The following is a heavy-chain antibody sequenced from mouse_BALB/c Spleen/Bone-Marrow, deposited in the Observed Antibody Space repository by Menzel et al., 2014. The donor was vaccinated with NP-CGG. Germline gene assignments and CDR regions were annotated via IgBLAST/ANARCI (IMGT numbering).Heavy chain of an antibody. CDR1: GFTFSSYG. J-gene: IGHJ4*01. D-gene: IGHD2-3*01. CDR3: ARDGYYVFYAMDY. Sequence: VQLKESGGGLVQPGGSLKLSCAASGFTFSSYGMSWVRQTPDKRLELVATINSNGGSTYYPDSAKGRFTISRDNAKNTLYLQMSSLKSEDTAMYYCARDGYYVFYAMDYWGQGTSVTVSS. CDR2: INSNGGST. V-gene: IGHV5-6-3*01.